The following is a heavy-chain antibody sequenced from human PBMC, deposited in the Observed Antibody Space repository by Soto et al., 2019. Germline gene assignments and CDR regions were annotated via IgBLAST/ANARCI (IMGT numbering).Heavy chain of an antibody. D-gene: IGHD2-15*01. Sequence: PGGSLRLSCAASGFTFSSYGMHWVRQAPGKGLEWVAVIWYDGSNKYYADSVKGRFTISRDNSKNTLYLQMNSLRAEDTAVYYYARDLLVVAATVPYYYGMDVWGQGTTVTVSS. CDR1: GFTFSSYG. CDR2: IWYDGSNK. CDR3: ARDLLVVAATVPYYYGMDV. V-gene: IGHV3-33*01. J-gene: IGHJ6*01.